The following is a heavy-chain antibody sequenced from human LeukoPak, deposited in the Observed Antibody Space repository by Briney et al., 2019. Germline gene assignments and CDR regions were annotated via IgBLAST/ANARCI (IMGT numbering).Heavy chain of an antibody. J-gene: IGHJ4*02. D-gene: IGHD3-22*01. CDR1: GFTLSNSN. CDR3: ARGSGYYYNY. Sequence: PGGSLRPSCAASGFTLSNSNMHWVRQAPGKGLEWVSYISSGSSTIYYAASVKGRFTISRDNAKSSLYLLMNSLSAEDTAVYYCARGSGYYYNYWGQGTLVTVSS. V-gene: IGHV3-48*04. CDR2: ISSGSSTI.